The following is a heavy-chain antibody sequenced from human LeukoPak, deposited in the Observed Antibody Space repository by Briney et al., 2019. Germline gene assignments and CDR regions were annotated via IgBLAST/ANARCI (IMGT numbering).Heavy chain of an antibody. Sequence: GGSLRLSCAASGFTFSSYGMSWVRQAPGKGLEWVSAISGSGGRTYYADSVKGRFTISRDNSKNTLYLQMNSLRADDTAVYYCTKDVRSTPNWFAPGGQGTLVTVSS. V-gene: IGHV3-23*01. J-gene: IGHJ5*02. CDR3: TKDVRSTPNWFAP. D-gene: IGHD4-11*01. CDR1: GFTFSSYG. CDR2: ISGSGGRT.